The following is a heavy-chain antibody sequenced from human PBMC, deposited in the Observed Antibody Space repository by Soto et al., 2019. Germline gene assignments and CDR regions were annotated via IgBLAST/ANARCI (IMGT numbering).Heavy chain of an antibody. J-gene: IGHJ4*02. CDR3: ERGAGGYSYGMEIDY. V-gene: IGHV4-59*01. Sequence: SETQSLTCTVSGGSISSYYWSWIRQPPGKGLEWIGYIYYSGSTNYSPSLKSRVTISVDTSKNQFSLKLSSVTAADTAVYYCERGAGGYSYGMEIDYWGQGTLVTVSS. CDR1: GGSISSYY. D-gene: IGHD5-18*01. CDR2: IYYSGST.